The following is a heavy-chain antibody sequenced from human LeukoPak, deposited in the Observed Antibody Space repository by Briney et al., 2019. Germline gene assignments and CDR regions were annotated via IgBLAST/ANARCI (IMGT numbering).Heavy chain of an antibody. V-gene: IGHV4-39*01. CDR3: ASKAAAASALDY. Sequence: SETLSLTCTVSGGSISSSSYYWGWIRQPPGKGLEWIGSIYYSGSTYYNPSLKSRVTISVDTSKNQFSLKLSSVTAADTAVYYCASKAAAASALDYWGQGTLVTVSS. J-gene: IGHJ4*02. CDR2: IYYSGST. CDR1: GGSISSSSYY. D-gene: IGHD6-13*01.